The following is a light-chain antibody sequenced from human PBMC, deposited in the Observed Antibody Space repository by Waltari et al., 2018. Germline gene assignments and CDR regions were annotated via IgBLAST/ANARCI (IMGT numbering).Light chain of an antibody. CDR2: DTS. CDR3: HHYADSLWT. CDR1: RNIDSRY. J-gene: IGKJ1*01. V-gene: IGKV3-20*01. Sequence: IVLTQSPGSLSLSPGETATLSCRASRNIDSRYLAWFHQKPGQAPRLLIYDTSNRAAGIPDRFSVSGPGTDFSLTISGLAPEDFAVYYCHHYADSLWTFGQGTKVEIK.